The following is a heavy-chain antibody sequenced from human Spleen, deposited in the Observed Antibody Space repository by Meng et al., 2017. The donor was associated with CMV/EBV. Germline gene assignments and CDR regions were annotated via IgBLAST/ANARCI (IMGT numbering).Heavy chain of an antibody. D-gene: IGHD5-12*01. CDR1: GFPVSTYN. CDR2: ITSSRGSM. V-gene: IGHV3-21*01. CDR3: TRSGLGMDV. J-gene: IGHJ6*02. Sequence: GESLKISCAASGFPVSTYNMNWARQAPGKGLEWVSSITSSRGSMYYADSFRGRFTISRDNAKNALYLQMNSLRAEDTAVYYCTRSGLGMDVWGQGATVTVSS.